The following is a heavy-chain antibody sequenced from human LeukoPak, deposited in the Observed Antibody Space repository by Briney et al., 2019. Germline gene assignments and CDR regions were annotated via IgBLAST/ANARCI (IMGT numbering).Heavy chain of an antibody. V-gene: IGHV4-30-2*01. CDR1: GGSISSGGYS. CDR2: IYHSGST. D-gene: IGHD3-10*01. CDR3: ARGTTRIYYGSGSYYNWPYFDY. J-gene: IGHJ4*02. Sequence: PSETLSLTCAVSGGSISSGGYSWSWIRQPPGKGLEWIGYIYHSGSTYYNPSLKSRVTISVDRSKSQSSLKLSSVTAADTAVYYCARGTTRIYYGSGSYYNWPYFDYWGQGTLVTVSS.